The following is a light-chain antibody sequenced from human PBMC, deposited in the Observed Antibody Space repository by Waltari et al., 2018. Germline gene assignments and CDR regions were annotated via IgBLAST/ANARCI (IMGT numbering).Light chain of an antibody. CDR2: EAY. V-gene: IGLV6-57*02. J-gene: IGLJ3*02. Sequence: KFMLTQPHSVSESPGKTVTISCTGSGGSISTNYVQWAQQRPGSAPILLIFEAYQRPPGIPGRFSGSIDTSSNSASLTISGLKTEDEADYFCQSYDRTDWVFGGGTKLTVL. CDR3: QSYDRTDWV. CDR1: GGSISTNY.